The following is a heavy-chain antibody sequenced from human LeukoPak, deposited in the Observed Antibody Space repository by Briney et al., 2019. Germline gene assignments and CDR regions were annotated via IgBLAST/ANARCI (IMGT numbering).Heavy chain of an antibody. V-gene: IGHV4-34*01. CDR1: GGSFSGYY. CDR3: ARGQNYCSGGSCELCWFDP. J-gene: IGHJ5*02. Sequence: SETLSLTCAVYGGSFSGYYWSWIRQPPGKGLGWIGEINHSGSTNYNPSLKSRVTISVDTSKNQFSLKLSSVTAADAAVYYCARGQNYCSGGSCELCWFDPWGQGTLVTVSS. CDR2: INHSGST. D-gene: IGHD2-15*01.